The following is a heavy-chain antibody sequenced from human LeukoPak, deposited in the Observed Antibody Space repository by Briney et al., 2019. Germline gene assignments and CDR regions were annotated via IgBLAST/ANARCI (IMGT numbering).Heavy chain of an antibody. Sequence: PGGSLELSCVASGFSFSASAIHWVRQAPGKGLEWVGRIRTKNNNLATTYSESVKGRFTISRDDSKNTASLQMNSLRAEDTATYFCASFDNDGDYYFNYWGRGTLVAVSS. CDR2: IRTKNNNLAT. V-gene: IGHV3-73*01. CDR3: ASFDNDGDYYFNY. J-gene: IGHJ4*02. D-gene: IGHD4-17*01. CDR1: GFSFSASA.